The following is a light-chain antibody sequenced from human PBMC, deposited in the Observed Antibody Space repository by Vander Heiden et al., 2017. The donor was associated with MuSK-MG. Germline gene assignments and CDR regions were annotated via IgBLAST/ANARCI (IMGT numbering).Light chain of an antibody. CDR1: QSVSSN. CDR2: GAS. Sequence: EIVMTQSPATLSVSPGERATLSCSASQSVSSNLAWHQQKPGHAPRLLIYGASTRATGIPARFSGSGYGTEFTLTISSLQSEDFAVYYCQQYNNWPPYTFGQGTKLEIK. CDR3: QQYNNWPPYT. J-gene: IGKJ2*01. V-gene: IGKV3-15*01.